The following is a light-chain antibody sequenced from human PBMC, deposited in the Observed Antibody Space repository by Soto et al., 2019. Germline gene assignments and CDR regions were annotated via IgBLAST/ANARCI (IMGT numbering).Light chain of an antibody. V-gene: IGKV1-39*01. Sequence: DIPMTQSPSSLSASVGDRVTITCRASQSISRYLNWYQQKPGQAPQLLIYAASSLQSGVPLRFSGSGSGTDFTITISRLQPEDFATYYCQQSYSTPFTFGPGTKVDIK. CDR3: QQSYSTPFT. CDR1: QSISRY. CDR2: AAS. J-gene: IGKJ3*01.